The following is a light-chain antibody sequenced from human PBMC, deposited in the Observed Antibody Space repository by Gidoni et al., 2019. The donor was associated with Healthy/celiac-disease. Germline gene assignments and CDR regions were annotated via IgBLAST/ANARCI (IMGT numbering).Light chain of an antibody. CDR1: KSISSY. CDR2: AAS. Sequence: DIQMTQSPSSLSASVGDSVTITCRASKSISSYLNWYQQKPGKAPKRLIYAASSLQSGVPARFSGSGSGTDFTLTISSLQPEDFATYYCKQSDSTGTFGQGTKVEIK. J-gene: IGKJ1*01. CDR3: KQSDSTGT. V-gene: IGKV1-39*01.